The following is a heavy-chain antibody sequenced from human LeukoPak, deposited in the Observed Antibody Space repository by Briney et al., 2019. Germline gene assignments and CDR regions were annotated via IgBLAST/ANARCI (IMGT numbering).Heavy chain of an antibody. CDR1: GFSFSSYA. J-gene: IGHJ4*02. CDR3: AKRSGYTTGWFFDF. D-gene: IGHD6-19*01. Sequence: GGSLRLSCAASGFSFSSYAMSWVRQAPGKGLEWVSSLSGIGDNTYYAESVKGRFTISRDNSKNTLFLQMNSLRAEDTALFYCAKRSGYTTGWFFDFWGQGTLVTVSS. CDR2: LSGIGDNT. V-gene: IGHV3-23*01.